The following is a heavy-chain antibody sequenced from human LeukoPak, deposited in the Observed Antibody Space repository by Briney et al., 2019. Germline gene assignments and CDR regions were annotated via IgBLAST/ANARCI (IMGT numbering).Heavy chain of an antibody. Sequence: ASVKVSCKACGYPFTSYDIDWVRQATGQGLEWMGWMNPNSGNTGYAQKFQGRVTMTRNTSISTAYMELSSLRSEDTAVYYCARGKVGGSGSYYNEYNWFDPWGQGTLVTVSS. CDR2: MNPNSGNT. J-gene: IGHJ5*02. V-gene: IGHV1-8*01. D-gene: IGHD3-10*01. CDR3: ARGKVGGSGSYYNEYNWFDP. CDR1: GYPFTSYD.